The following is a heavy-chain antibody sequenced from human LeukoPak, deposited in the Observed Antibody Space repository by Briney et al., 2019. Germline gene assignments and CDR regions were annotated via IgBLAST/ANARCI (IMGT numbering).Heavy chain of an antibody. D-gene: IGHD3-22*01. J-gene: IGHJ4*02. Sequence: GGYLRLSCTASEFTFSIYAMSWVRQAPGKGLEWIYTITASGVTTYYADSVKGRFTISRDNSKNTLFLQMNSLRAEDTAVYYCAKAPYDTSGFSSPNYFDYWGQGTLVTVSS. CDR2: ITASGVTT. CDR3: AKAPYDTSGFSSPNYFDY. V-gene: IGHV3-23*01. CDR1: EFTFSIYA.